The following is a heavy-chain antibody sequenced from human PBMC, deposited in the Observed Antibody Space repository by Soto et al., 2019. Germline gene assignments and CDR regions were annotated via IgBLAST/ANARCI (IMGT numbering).Heavy chain of an antibody. CDR1: GGSLSNHY. D-gene: IGHD3-10*01. J-gene: IGHJ6*02. CDR2: IYYSGST. Sequence: PSETLSLTCTVSGGSLSNHYWTWIRQSPGKGLEWIGYIYYSGSTNYNPSLKSRVTMSVDTPKNQFSLKLSSVTAADTAVYYCARRGYGPGFPYYYGMDVWGQGTTVS. CDR3: ARRGYGPGFPYYYGMDV. V-gene: IGHV4-59*11.